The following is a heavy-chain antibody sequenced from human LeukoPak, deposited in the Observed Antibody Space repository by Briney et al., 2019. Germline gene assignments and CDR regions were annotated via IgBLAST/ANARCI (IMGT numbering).Heavy chain of an antibody. CDR2: ISGSGGST. D-gene: IGHD4-23*01. CDR3: AKDPNYGGSSPHSFDY. V-gene: IGHV3-23*01. Sequence: PGGSLRLSCAASGFTFSSYAMSWVRQAPGKGLEWVSAISGSGGSTYYADSVKGRFTISRDNSKNTLYLQMNSLRAEDTAVYYCAKDPNYGGSSPHSFDYWGQGTLVTVSS. CDR1: GFTFSSYA. J-gene: IGHJ4*02.